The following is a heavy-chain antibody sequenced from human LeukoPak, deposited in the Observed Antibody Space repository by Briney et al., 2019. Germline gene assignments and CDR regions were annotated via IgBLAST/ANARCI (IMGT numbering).Heavy chain of an antibody. CDR3: ARDFTYGSGSYYNGGFDY. V-gene: IGHV3-48*03. CDR1: GFTFSSYE. D-gene: IGHD3-10*01. Sequence: GGSLRLSCAASGFTFSSYEMNWVCQAPGKGLEWVSYISSSGSTIYYADSVKGRFTISRDNAKNSLYLQMNSLRAEDTAVYYCARDFTYGSGSYYNGGFDYWGQGTLVTVSS. J-gene: IGHJ4*02. CDR2: ISSSGSTI.